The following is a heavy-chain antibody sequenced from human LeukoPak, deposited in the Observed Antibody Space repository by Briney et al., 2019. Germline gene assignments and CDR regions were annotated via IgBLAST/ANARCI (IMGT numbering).Heavy chain of an antibody. CDR3: ARRKYYYDSSGYPYYFDY. D-gene: IGHD3-22*01. CDR1: GGSISSYY. J-gene: IGHJ4*02. Sequence: SETLSLTCTVSGGSISSYYWSWIRQPAGKGLEWIGRIYTSGSTNYNPSLKSRVTISVDTSKNQFSLKLSSVTAADTAVYYCARRKYYYDSSGYPYYFDYWGQGTLVTVSS. CDR2: IYTSGST. V-gene: IGHV4-4*07.